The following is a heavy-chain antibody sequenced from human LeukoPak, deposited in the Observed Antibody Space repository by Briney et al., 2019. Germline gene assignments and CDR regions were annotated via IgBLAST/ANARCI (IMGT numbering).Heavy chain of an antibody. J-gene: IGHJ4*02. D-gene: IGHD3-10*01. CDR3: AEDRRESWFGELLTY. CDR2: ISGSGGST. V-gene: IGHV3-23*01. Sequence: GGSLRLSCAASGFTFSSYAMSWVRQAPGKGLEWVSAISGSGGSTYYADSVKGRFTISRDNSKNTLYLQMSSLRAEDTAVYYCAEDRRESWFGELLTYWGQGTLVTVSS. CDR1: GFTFSSYA.